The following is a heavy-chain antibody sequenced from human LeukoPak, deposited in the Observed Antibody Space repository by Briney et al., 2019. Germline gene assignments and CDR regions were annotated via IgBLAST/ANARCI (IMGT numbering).Heavy chain of an antibody. D-gene: IGHD6-6*01. V-gene: IGHV5-51*01. Sequence: GESLKISCKGSGYSFTSYWTGWVRQMPGKGLEWMGIIYPGDSDTRYSPSFQGQVTISADKSISTAYLQWSSLKASDTAMYYCARHKVFRQLVLHGAFDIWGQGTMVTVSS. CDR3: ARHKVFRQLVLHGAFDI. CDR2: IYPGDSDT. CDR1: GYSFTSYW. J-gene: IGHJ3*02.